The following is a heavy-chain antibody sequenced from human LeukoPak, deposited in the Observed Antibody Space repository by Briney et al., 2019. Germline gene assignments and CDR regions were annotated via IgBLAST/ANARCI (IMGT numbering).Heavy chain of an antibody. CDR1: GGSISSYY. CDR3: ARAPGLTIFGVETDYYYMDV. Sequence: SETLSLTCTVSGGSISSYYWSWIRQPPGKGLEWIGYIYYSGSTNYNPSLKSRVTISVDTSKNQFSLKLSSVTAADTAVYYCARAPGLTIFGVETDYYYMDVWGKGTTVTVSS. D-gene: IGHD3-3*01. V-gene: IGHV4-59*01. J-gene: IGHJ6*03. CDR2: IYYSGST.